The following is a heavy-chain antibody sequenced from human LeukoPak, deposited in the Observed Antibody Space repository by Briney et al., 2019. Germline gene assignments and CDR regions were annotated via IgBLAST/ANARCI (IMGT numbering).Heavy chain of an antibody. CDR3: ARVQGSGPGWFDP. CDR2: IYYSGST. Sequence: SETLSLTCTVSGGSISSGGYYWSWIRQHPGKGLEWIGYIYYSGSTYYNPSLKSRVTISVDTSKNQFSLKLSSVTAADAAVYCCARVQGSGPGWFDPWGQGTLVTVSS. D-gene: IGHD3-10*01. J-gene: IGHJ5*02. V-gene: IGHV4-31*03. CDR1: GGSISSGGYY.